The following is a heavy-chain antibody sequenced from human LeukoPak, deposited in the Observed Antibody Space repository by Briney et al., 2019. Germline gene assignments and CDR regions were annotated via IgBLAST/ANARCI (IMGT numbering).Heavy chain of an antibody. V-gene: IGHV3-23*01. Sequence: TGGSLRLSCAASGFTFNSYAMNWVRQAPGKGLEWVAVISPTGTYYANSVKGRFTISRDTSRNTLYLQMNSLRADDTAVYYCAKGQGSGSYPFDYWGQGALVTVSS. D-gene: IGHD3-10*01. CDR1: GFTFNSYA. CDR2: ISPTGT. CDR3: AKGQGSGSYPFDY. J-gene: IGHJ4*02.